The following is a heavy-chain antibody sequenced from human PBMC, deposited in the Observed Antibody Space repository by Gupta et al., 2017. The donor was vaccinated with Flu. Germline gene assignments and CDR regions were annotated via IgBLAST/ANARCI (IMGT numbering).Heavy chain of an antibody. CDR3: AKGVPVAGTAYYGMDV. V-gene: IGHV3-23*01. CDR2: ISGSGGST. Sequence: EVQLLESGGGLVQPGGSLRLSCAASGFTFSSYAMSWVRQAPGKGLEWVSAISGSGGSTYYADSVKGRFTISRDNSKNTLYLQMNSLRAEDTAVYYCAKGVPVAGTAYYGMDVWGQGTTVTVSS. D-gene: IGHD6-19*01. J-gene: IGHJ6*02. CDR1: GFTFSSYA.